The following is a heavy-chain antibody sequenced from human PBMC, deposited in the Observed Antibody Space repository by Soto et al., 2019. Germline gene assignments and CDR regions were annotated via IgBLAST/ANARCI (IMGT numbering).Heavy chain of an antibody. CDR3: ARALVGATSYYYYGMDV. V-gene: IGHV1-69*01. CDR1: GGTFSSYA. J-gene: IGHJ6*02. D-gene: IGHD1-26*01. CDR2: IIPIFGTA. Sequence: QVQLVQSGAEVKKPGSSVKVSCKASGGTFSSYAISWVRQAPGQGLEWMGGIIPIFGTANYAQKFQCRVTITADESTSTAYMELSSLRSEDTAVYYCARALVGATSYYYYGMDVWGQGTTVTVSS.